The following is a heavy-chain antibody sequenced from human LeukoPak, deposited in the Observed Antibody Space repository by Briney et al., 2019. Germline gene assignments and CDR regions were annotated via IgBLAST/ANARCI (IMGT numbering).Heavy chain of an antibody. CDR2: ISNTGDSI. J-gene: IGHJ4*02. D-gene: IGHD7-27*01. CDR3: GRGHWGLDY. Sequence: GGSLRLSCEASGFTFSDYHMSWIRQAPGKGLEWVSFISNTGDSIYYADSVKGRFTTSRDNAKSSLSLQMNSLRAEDTAVYYCGRGHWGLDYWGQGALVTVSS. CDR1: GFTFSDYH. V-gene: IGHV3-11*04.